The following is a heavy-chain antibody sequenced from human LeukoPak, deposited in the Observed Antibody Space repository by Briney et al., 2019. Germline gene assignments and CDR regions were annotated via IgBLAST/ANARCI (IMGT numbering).Heavy chain of an antibody. CDR1: GGSISSSDYY. Sequence: SETLSLTCTVSGGSISSSDYYWSWIRQPPGKGLEWIGYIYYSGSTYYNPSLKSRVTISVDTSKNQFSLKLSSVTAADTAVYYCARENWRYYYDSSGSSGDYWGQGTLVTVSS. J-gene: IGHJ4*02. CDR3: ARENWRYYYDSSGSSGDY. CDR2: IYYSGST. V-gene: IGHV4-30-4*01. D-gene: IGHD3-22*01.